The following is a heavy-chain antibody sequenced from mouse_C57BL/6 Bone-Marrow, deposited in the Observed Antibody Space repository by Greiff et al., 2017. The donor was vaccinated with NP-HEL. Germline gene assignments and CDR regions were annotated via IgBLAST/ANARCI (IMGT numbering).Heavy chain of an antibody. CDR3: ARHPSIYYYGSSYAMEY. V-gene: IGHV5-12*01. D-gene: IGHD1-1*01. Sequence: EVKLVESGGGLVQPGGSLKLSCAASGFTFSDYYMYWVRQTPEKRLEWVAYISNGGGSTYYTDTVKGRFTISRDNAKNTLYLQMSRLKSEDTAMYYCARHPSIYYYGSSYAMEYGGKGTSVTVST. J-gene: IGHJ4*01. CDR2: ISNGGGST. CDR1: GFTFSDYY.